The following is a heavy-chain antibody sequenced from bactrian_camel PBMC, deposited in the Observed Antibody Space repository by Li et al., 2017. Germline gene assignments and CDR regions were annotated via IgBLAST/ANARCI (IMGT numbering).Heavy chain of an antibody. Sequence: VQLVESGGGLVQPGGSLRLSCATSDFTFSTHDMNWVRQAPGKGLEWVSGINSRTDGTTAYAESVKGRFTISIDSAKNTLYLQMNSLRADDSAMYYCAAGLFADFGLGLGTQVTVS. V-gene: IGHV3S40*01. J-gene: IGHJ4*01. D-gene: IGHD5*01. CDR1: DFTFSTHD. CDR2: INSRTDGTT.